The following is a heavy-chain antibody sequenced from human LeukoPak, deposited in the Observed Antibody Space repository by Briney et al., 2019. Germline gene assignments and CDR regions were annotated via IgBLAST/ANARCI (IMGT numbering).Heavy chain of an antibody. CDR1: GGSISGYY. J-gene: IGHJ4*02. Sequence: PSETLSLTCTVSGGSISGYYWNWIRQPPGKGLEWLGYIYYSGSTNYNPSLKSRVTISVDTSKNQFSLKLSSVTAADTAVYYCARGDYGGNSEDYWGQGTLVTVSS. V-gene: IGHV4-59*08. CDR2: IYYSGST. D-gene: IGHD4-23*01. CDR3: ARGDYGGNSEDY.